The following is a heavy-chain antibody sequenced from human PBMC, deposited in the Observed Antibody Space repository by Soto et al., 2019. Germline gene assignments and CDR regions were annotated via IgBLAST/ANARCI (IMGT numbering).Heavy chain of an antibody. V-gene: IGHV1-69*13. CDR2: IIPIFGTA. CDR1: GGTFSSYA. CDR3: AKDLAVAGTILEFHYY. Sequence: GASVKVSCKASGGTFSSYAISWVRQAPGQGLEWMGGIIPIFGTANYAQKFQGRVTITADESTSTAYMELSSLRSEDTAVYYCAKDLAVAGTILEFHYYWGQGTLVTVSS. J-gene: IGHJ4*02. D-gene: IGHD6-19*01.